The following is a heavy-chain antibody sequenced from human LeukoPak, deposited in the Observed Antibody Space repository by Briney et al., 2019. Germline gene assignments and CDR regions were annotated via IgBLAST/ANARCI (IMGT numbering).Heavy chain of an antibody. CDR2: IYYSGST. V-gene: IGHV4-39*01. CDR3: ARVLWAAAGYFDY. Sequence: SETLSLTCTVSGGSISSSSYYWGWIRQPPGKGLEWIGSIYYSGSTYYNPSLKSRVTISVDTSKNQFSLKLSSVTAADTAVYYCARVLWAAAGYFDYWGQGTLATVSS. D-gene: IGHD6-13*01. CDR1: GGSISSSSYY. J-gene: IGHJ4*02.